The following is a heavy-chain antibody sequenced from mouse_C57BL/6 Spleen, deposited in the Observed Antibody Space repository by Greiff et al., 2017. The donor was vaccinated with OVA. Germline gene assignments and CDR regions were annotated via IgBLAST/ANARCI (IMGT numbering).Heavy chain of an antibody. Sequence: QVQLQQPGAELVKPGASVKLSCKASGYTFTSYWMHWVKQRPGQGLEWIGMIHPNSGSTNYNEKFKSKATLTVDKSSSTAYMQLSSLTSEASAVDYCAREPAYKGNYGGAMDYWGQGTTVTVSS. V-gene: IGHV1-64*01. D-gene: IGHD2-10*01. CDR2: IHPNSGST. CDR3: AREPAYKGNYGGAMDY. CDR1: GYTFTSYW. J-gene: IGHJ4*01.